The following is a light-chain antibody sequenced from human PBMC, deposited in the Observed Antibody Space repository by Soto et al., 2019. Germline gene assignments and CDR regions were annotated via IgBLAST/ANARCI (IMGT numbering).Light chain of an antibody. Sequence: EIVLTQSPATLSLSPGERATLTCRASQSVNNYLAWYQQKPGQAPSLLIYDASSRATDIPARFSGSGSGTDFTLTISSLEPEDFATYYCHQRSSSPLTFGGGTKVEIK. V-gene: IGKV3-11*01. CDR2: DAS. CDR3: HQRSSSPLT. J-gene: IGKJ4*01. CDR1: QSVNNY.